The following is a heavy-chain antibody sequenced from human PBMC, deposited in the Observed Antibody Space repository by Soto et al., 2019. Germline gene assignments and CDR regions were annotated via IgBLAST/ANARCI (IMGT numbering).Heavy chain of an antibody. CDR1: RGTFSSYA. Sequence: SVKVSCKASRGTFSSYAISWVRQAPGQGLGWMGGIIPIFGTANYAQKFQGRVTITADESTSTAYMELSSLRSEDTAVYYCARDHSLPGPAISRDDYYYGMDVWGQGTTVTVSS. V-gene: IGHV1-69*13. CDR2: IIPIFGTA. CDR3: ARDHSLPGPAISRDDYYYGMDV. D-gene: IGHD2-2*01. J-gene: IGHJ6*02.